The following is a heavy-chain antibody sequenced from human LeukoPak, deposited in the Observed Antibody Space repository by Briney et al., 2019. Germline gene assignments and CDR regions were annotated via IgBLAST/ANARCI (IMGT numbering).Heavy chain of an antibody. D-gene: IGHD5-18*01. CDR2: ISAYNGNT. V-gene: IGHV1-18*01. CDR3: ASRTAMSPYDYYYMDV. J-gene: IGHJ6*03. CDR1: GYTFTSYG. Sequence: ASVKVSCKASGYTFTSYGISWVRQAPGQGLEWMGWISAYNGNTNYAQKLQGRVTMTTDTSTSTAYMELSSLRSEDTAVYYCASRTAMSPYDYYYMDVWGKGTTVTISS.